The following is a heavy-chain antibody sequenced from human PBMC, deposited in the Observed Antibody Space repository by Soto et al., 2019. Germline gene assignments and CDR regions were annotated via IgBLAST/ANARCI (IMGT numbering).Heavy chain of an antibody. CDR3: ARPSDTAIVIIDY. Sequence: PGESLKISCKGSGYSFTSYWIGWVRQMPGKGLEWMGIIYPGDSDTRYSPSFQGQVTISADESISTAYLQWSSLKASDTAMYYCARPSDTAIVIIDYWGQGTLVTVSS. V-gene: IGHV5-51*01. D-gene: IGHD5-18*01. CDR2: IYPGDSDT. CDR1: GYSFTSYW. J-gene: IGHJ4*02.